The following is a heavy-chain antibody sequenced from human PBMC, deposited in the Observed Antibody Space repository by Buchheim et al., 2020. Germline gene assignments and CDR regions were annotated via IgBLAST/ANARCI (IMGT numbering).Heavy chain of an antibody. V-gene: IGHV3-7*01. J-gene: IGHJ4*02. D-gene: IGHD3-16*01. CDR2: LKEDGSQK. CDR3: ARGGHTYAY. CDR1: GFTFSSYW. Sequence: EVQLVESGGGLVQPGGSLRLSCAGSGFTFSSYWMSWVRQTPGKGLEWVAKLKEDGSQKYYVDSVKGRFTISRDNAKNSLYLQMNSLTAEDTAVYYCARGGHTYAYGGQGTL.